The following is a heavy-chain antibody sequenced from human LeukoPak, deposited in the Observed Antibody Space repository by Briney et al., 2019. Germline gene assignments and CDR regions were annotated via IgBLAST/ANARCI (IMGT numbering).Heavy chain of an antibody. J-gene: IGHJ4*02. V-gene: IGHV7-4-1*02. Sequence: ASVKVSCKASGYTFTRYAMNWVRQAPGQGLEWMGWINTNTGNPTYAQGFTGRFVFSLDTSVSTAYLQISSLKAEDTAVYYCARGNYGDFFSFGFDYWGQGTLVTVSS. CDR1: GYTFTRYA. CDR3: ARGNYGDFFSFGFDY. CDR2: INTNTGNP. D-gene: IGHD4-17*01.